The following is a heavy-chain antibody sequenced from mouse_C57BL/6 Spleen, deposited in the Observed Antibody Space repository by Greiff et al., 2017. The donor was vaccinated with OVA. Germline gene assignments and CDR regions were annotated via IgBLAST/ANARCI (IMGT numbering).Heavy chain of an antibody. D-gene: IGHD1-1*01. CDR2: ISSGSSTI. CDR1: GFTFSDYG. V-gene: IGHV5-17*01. CDR3: ARTRYGSSQAWFAY. Sequence: EVKLVESGGGLVKPGGSLKLSCAASGFTFSDYGMHWVRQAPEKGLEWVAYISSGSSTIYYADTVKGRFTISRDNAKNTLFLQMTSLRSEDTAMYYCARTRYGSSQAWFAYWGQGTLVTVSA. J-gene: IGHJ3*01.